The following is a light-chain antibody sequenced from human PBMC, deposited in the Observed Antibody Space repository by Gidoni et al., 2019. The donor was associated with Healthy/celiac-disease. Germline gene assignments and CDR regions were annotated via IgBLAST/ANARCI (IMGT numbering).Light chain of an antibody. CDR1: QSVISN. V-gene: IGKV3-15*01. Sequence: EIVMTQSPATLSVSPGERATLSCRASQSVISNLAWYPQNPGQAPRLLIYGASTRATGIPARFSGSGSGTEFTLTISSLQSEDFAFYYCQQYNNWPPPVTFXPXTKVDIK. J-gene: IGKJ3*01. CDR3: QQYNNWPPPVT. CDR2: GAS.